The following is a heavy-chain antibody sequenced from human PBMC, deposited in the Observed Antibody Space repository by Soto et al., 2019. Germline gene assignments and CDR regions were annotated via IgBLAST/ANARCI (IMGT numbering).Heavy chain of an antibody. J-gene: IGHJ6*02. CDR2: IYHSGST. CDR3: ARLYGSGSYSFYGMDV. Sequence: SETLSLTCAVSGGSISSGGYSWSWIRQPPGKGLEWLGYIYHSGSTYYNPSLKSRVTISVDRSKNQFSLKLSSVTAADTAVYYCARLYGSGSYSFYGMDVWGQGTTVTVSS. V-gene: IGHV4-30-2*01. CDR1: GGSISSGGYS. D-gene: IGHD3-10*01.